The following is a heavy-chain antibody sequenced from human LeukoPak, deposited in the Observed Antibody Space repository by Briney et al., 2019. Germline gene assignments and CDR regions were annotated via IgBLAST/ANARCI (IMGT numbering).Heavy chain of an antibody. Sequence: PSQTLSLTCTVSGASISSGGYYWTWIRQHPGKGLEWIGYIYYSGSTYYNPSLKSRVTISVDTSKNQFSLKLSSVTAADTAVYYCALGYCSGGSCYAREYFQHWGQGTLVTVSS. CDR2: IYYSGST. D-gene: IGHD2-15*01. J-gene: IGHJ1*01. V-gene: IGHV4-31*03. CDR1: GASISSGGYY. CDR3: ALGYCSGGSCYAREYFQH.